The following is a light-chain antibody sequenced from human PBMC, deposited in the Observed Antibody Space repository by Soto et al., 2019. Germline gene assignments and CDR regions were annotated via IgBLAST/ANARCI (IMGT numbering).Light chain of an antibody. V-gene: IGLV2-23*01. J-gene: IGLJ1*01. CDR2: EGS. Sequence: QSALTKPASGSGSPGQSITISCTGTSSDVGSYNLVSWYQQHPGKAPKLMIYEGSKRPSGVSNRFSGSKSGNTASLTISGLQAEDEADYYCCSYAGSSTYVFGTGTRSPS. CDR1: SSDVGSYNL. CDR3: CSYAGSSTYV.